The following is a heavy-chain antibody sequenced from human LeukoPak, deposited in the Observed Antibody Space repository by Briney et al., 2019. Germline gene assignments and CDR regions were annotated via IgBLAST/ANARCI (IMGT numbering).Heavy chain of an antibody. D-gene: IGHD2-2*01. J-gene: IGHJ3*02. CDR3: ARTVSQDIVVVPAAIGAVEI. CDR2: IYYSGST. CDR1: GGSISSDY. Sequence: PETLSPTSTVSGGSISSDYSSCSRQPPGKGLEGCGCIYYSGSTNYNTSLTSRVTISVDTSKNQFCLKLSSVTAADTAVYYCARTVSQDIVVVPAAIGAVEIWGQGTMLTVSS. V-gene: IGHV4-59*01.